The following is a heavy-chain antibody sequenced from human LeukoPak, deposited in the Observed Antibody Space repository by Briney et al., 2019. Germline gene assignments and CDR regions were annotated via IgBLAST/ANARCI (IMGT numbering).Heavy chain of an antibody. J-gene: IGHJ5*02. V-gene: IGHV1-24*01. CDR3: ATVITMVRGGPNWFDP. Sequence: ASVKVSCKVSGYTLTELSMHWVRQAPGKGGEWMGGFDPGDGKTIYAQKFQGRVTMTEDTSTDTAYMELSSLRSEDTAVYYCATVITMVRGGPNWFDPWGQGTLVTVSS. CDR1: GYTLTELS. D-gene: IGHD3-10*01. CDR2: FDPGDGKT.